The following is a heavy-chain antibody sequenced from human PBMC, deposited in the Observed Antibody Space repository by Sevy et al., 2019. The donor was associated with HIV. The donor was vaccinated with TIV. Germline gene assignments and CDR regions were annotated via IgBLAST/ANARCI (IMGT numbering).Heavy chain of an antibody. CDR2: ISYDGSNK. J-gene: IGHJ6*02. Sequence: GGSLRLSCAASGFTFSSYAMHWVRQAPGKGLEWVAVISYDGSNKYYADSVKGRFTISRDNSKNTLYLQMNSLRAEDTAGYYCARDHPMRGVANKRYYYYGMDVWGQGTTVTVSS. CDR3: ARDHPMRGVANKRYYYYGMDV. CDR1: GFTFSSYA. D-gene: IGHD3-10*01. V-gene: IGHV3-30-3*01.